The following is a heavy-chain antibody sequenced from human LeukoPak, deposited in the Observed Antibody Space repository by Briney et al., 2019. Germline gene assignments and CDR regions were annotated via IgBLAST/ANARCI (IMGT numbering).Heavy chain of an antibody. CDR1: GYKFTGYY. CDR3: AKADSHRGYSYATLAYYYMDV. J-gene: IGHJ6*03. CDR2: INPNIGGT. V-gene: IGHV1-2*02. D-gene: IGHD5-18*01. Sequence: GASVKVSCRASGYKFTGYYLHWVRQAPGQGLEWMGWINPNIGGTHYAQKFRGRVTMTRGTSINTAYMELSSLTSDDTAVYYCAKADSHRGYSYATLAYYYMDVWGEGTTVTVSS.